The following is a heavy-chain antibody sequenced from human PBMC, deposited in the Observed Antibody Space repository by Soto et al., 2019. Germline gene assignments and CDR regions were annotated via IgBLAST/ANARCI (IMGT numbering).Heavy chain of an antibody. CDR2: IYHSGST. D-gene: IGHD2-2*01. J-gene: IGHJ4*02. CDR1: GGSISSSNW. Sequence: SETLSLTCAVSGGSISSSNWWSWVRQPPGKGLEWIGEIYHSGSTNYNPSLKSRVTISVDKSKNQFSLELSSVTAADTAVYYCASLPATSDFDYWGQGTLVTVSS. CDR3: ASLPATSDFDY. V-gene: IGHV4-4*02.